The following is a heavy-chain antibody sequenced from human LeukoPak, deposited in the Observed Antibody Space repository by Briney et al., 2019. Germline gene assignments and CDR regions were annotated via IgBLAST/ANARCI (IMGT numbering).Heavy chain of an antibody. Sequence: GGSLRLSCAASGLTFSNYWMTWVRQAPGKGLEWVANIKQDGSERYYVDSVKGRFIISRDNAKNSLYLQMNSLRAEDTAVYHCASPGGRNFGPSPFDFWGPGTVVTVSS. CDR3: ASPGGRNFGPSPFDF. CDR2: IKQDGSER. V-gene: IGHV3-7*01. CDR1: GLTFSNYW. D-gene: IGHD3-10*01. J-gene: IGHJ3*01.